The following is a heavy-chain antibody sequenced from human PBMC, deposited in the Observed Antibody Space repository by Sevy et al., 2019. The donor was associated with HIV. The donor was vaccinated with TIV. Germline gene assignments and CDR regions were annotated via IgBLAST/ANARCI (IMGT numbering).Heavy chain of an antibody. D-gene: IGHD2-15*01. CDR2: ISGSGGST. J-gene: IGHJ4*02. V-gene: IGHV3-23*01. CDR3: AKDRYGGCSGGSCYAPDY. Sequence: GGSLRLSCAASGFTFSSYAMSWVRQAPGKGLEWVSAISGSGGSTYYADSVKGRFTIPRDNSKNTLYLQMNSLRAEDTAVYYCAKDRYGGCSGGSCYAPDYWGQGTLVTVSS. CDR1: GFTFSSYA.